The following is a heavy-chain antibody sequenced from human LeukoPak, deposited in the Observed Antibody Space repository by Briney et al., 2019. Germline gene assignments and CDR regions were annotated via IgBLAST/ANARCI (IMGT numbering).Heavy chain of an antibody. CDR1: GHTVTSYG. Sequence: ASVKVSCKASGHTVTSYGLSWVRQAPGQGLEWMGWISVYRSKTNYAQKFQGRITLTTDASTRTTFMELRSLRSDDTAVYYCARDNGDYNFDYWGQGTLVTVSS. CDR3: ARDNGDYNFDY. CDR2: ISVYRSKT. D-gene: IGHD4-17*01. J-gene: IGHJ4*02. V-gene: IGHV1-18*01.